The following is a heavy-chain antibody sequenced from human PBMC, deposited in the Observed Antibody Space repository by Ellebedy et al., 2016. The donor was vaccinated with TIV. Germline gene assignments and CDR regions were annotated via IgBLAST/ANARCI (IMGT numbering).Heavy chain of an antibody. J-gene: IGHJ4*02. D-gene: IGHD2-2*01. V-gene: IGHV4-39*01. CDR2: IYHSGIT. CDR3: ASPKSSSSYFDY. CDR1: GGSISSNYYY. Sequence: MPSETLSLTCTVSGGSISSNYYYWSWIRPPPGKGLEWIGSIYHSGITYYSPSLRGRVTISVDTSKNQFSLKLSSVIAADTAVYYCASPKSSSSYFDYWGQGTLVNVSS.